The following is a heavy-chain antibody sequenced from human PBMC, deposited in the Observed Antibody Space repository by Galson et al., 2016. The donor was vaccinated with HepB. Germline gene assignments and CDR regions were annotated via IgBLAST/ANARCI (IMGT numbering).Heavy chain of an antibody. J-gene: IGHJ4*02. V-gene: IGHV3-74*01. D-gene: IGHD2-21*01. Sequence: SLRLSCAASGFTFSSYWMHWVRQAPGKGLVWVSRINSDESNTNYADSVKGRFTISRDNAKNTLYLQMNSLRAEDTAVYYCARGEGYYYFDYWGQGNLVTVSS. CDR2: INSDESNT. CDR1: GFTFSSYW. CDR3: ARGEGYYYFDY.